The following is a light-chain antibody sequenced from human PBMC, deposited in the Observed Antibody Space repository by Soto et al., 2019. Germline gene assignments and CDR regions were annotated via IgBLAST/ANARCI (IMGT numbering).Light chain of an antibody. CDR1: QSVSSY. J-gene: IGKJ4*01. CDR3: QQRSNWPLT. V-gene: IGKV3-11*01. Sequence: DIVLTQSPATLSLSPGERATLSCRASQSVSSYLARYQQKPGQSPRLLISDASNRATGIPARFSGSGSGTDFTLTISSLEPEDFAVYYCQQRSNWPLTFGGGTKVDIK. CDR2: DAS.